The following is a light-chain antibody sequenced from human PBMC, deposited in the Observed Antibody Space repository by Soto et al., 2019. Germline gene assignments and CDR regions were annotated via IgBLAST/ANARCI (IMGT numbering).Light chain of an antibody. Sequence: QSVLTQPPSASGAPGQRVTISCTGSSSNIGAGYDVHWYQQLPGTAPKLLLYGSTNRPAGVPDRFSGSKSGTSASLAIAGLQTEDEADYYCQSWDSSLSAVVFGGGTKLTVL. CDR2: GST. J-gene: IGLJ2*01. V-gene: IGLV1-40*01. CDR3: QSWDSSLSAVV. CDR1: SSNIGAGYD.